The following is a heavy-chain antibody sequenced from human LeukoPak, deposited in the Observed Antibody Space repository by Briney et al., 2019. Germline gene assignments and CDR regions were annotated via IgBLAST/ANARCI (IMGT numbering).Heavy chain of an antibody. D-gene: IGHD4-17*01. CDR2: LSGDGSST. CDR1: EFTLSTYW. V-gene: IGHV3-74*03. Sequence: GGPLKPSCLASEFTLSTYWMNWVRKPPGKGLLWVSRLSGDGSSTKYADSLKGRFTISRDNAKNTLYLQMNSLRAEDTAVYFCARASTTVPNLLDNWGQGTLVTVSS. J-gene: IGHJ4*02. CDR3: ARASTTVPNLLDN.